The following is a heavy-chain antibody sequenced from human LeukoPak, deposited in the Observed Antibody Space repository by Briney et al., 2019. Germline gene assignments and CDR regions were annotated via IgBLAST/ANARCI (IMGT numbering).Heavy chain of an antibody. D-gene: IGHD1-26*01. CDR2: IYSGDST. CDR1: GFTVSSNY. Sequence: PGGSLRLSCAASGFTVSSNYMSWVRPAPGQGLEWVSVIYSGDSTYYADSVKGRFTISRDNSKNTLYLQMKSRRADDTAVYYCAKGIVDSGSYFSYFDYWGQGTLVTVSS. CDR3: AKGIVDSGSYFSYFDY. J-gene: IGHJ4*02. V-gene: IGHV3-53*01.